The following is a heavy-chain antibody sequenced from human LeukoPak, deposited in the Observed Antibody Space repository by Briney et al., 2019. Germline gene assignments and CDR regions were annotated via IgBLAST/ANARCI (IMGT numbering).Heavy chain of an antibody. V-gene: IGHV3-74*03. CDR2: ISSDGSTT. D-gene: IGHD3-10*01. J-gene: IGHJ4*02. CDR1: GFSFSGSR. Sequence: GGSLRLSCAASGFSFSGSRMHWVRQAPAKGLVWVSLISSDGSTTTYADSVKGRFTISRDNAKNTVYLQMNSLRAEDTAVYYCARRSGSTFSYYFDYWGQGTLVTVSS. CDR3: ARRSGSTFSYYFDY.